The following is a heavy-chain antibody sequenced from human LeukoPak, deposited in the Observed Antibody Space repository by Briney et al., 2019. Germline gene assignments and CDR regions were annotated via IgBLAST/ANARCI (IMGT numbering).Heavy chain of an antibody. Sequence: PGRSLRLSCAASGFSFGGYALHWDRQAPGKGLEWVASISWNSGDIVHADSVKGRFTISRDNAKNSLYLQMDSLRTEDTALFYCVKSGGYATAIRYFDLWGRGTLVTVSP. J-gene: IGHJ2*01. CDR1: GFSFGGYA. D-gene: IGHD2-21*02. CDR2: ISWNSGDI. V-gene: IGHV3-9*01. CDR3: VKSGGYATAIRYFDL.